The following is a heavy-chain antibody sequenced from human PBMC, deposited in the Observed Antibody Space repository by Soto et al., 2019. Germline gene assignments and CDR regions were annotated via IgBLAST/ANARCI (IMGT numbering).Heavy chain of an antibody. CDR3: AKDGATVTGGWFDP. Sequence: QVQLVESGGGVVQPGRSLSLSCAASGFTFSSYGMHWVRQAPGKGLEWVAVISYDGSNKYYADSVKGRFTISRDNSKNTLYLQMNSLRAEDTAVYYCAKDGATVTGGWFDPWGQGTLVTVSS. D-gene: IGHD4-17*01. CDR2: ISYDGSNK. CDR1: GFTFSSYG. J-gene: IGHJ5*02. V-gene: IGHV3-30*18.